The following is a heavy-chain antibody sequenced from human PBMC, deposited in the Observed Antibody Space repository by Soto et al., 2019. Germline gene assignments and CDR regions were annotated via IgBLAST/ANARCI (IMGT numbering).Heavy chain of an antibody. D-gene: IGHD3-22*01. CDR1: GFIFRNYA. J-gene: IGHJ4*02. Sequence: EVQLLESGGGSVQPGGYLRLSCEASGFIFRNYAMSWVRQAPGKGLEWVSSISGSGVGTYYADSVQGRFTISRDNSTNNLFLQLSSLRAEDTALYYCAKDVDTVGLSDGSGYFDLWGQGALVTLSS. CDR2: ISGSGVGT. CDR3: AKDVDTVGLSDGSGYFDL. V-gene: IGHV3-23*01.